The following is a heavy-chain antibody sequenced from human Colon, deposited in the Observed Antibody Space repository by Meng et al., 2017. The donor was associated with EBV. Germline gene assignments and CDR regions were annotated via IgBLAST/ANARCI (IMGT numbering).Heavy chain of an antibody. V-gene: IGHV4-4*02. D-gene: IGHD5-24*01. Sequence: LQGSGPGLGNPSGPCALPRAVSGASISSNNWWSWVRQPPGKGLEWIGEIYHGGNTNYNPSLKSRVTISVDRSNDQFSLSLSSVTAADTAVYYCARGNAYNAPSFDYWGQGTLVTVSS. CDR1: GASISSNNW. J-gene: IGHJ4*02. CDR2: IYHGGNT. CDR3: ARGNAYNAPSFDY.